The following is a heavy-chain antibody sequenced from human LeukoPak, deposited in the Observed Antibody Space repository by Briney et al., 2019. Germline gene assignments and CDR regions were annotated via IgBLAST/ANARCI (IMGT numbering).Heavy chain of an antibody. D-gene: IGHD6-13*01. V-gene: IGHV3-7*03. J-gene: IGHJ4*02. CDR1: GFTFSSYW. CDR2: IKQDGSEK. Sequence: GGSLRLSCAAPGFTFSSYWMSWVRQAPGKGLEWVANIKQDGSEKYYVDSVKGRFTISRDNAKNSLYLRLNSLRAEDTAFYYCAKDSSGGVSSAGILDFWGPGTLVTVSP. CDR3: AKDSSGGVSSAGILDF.